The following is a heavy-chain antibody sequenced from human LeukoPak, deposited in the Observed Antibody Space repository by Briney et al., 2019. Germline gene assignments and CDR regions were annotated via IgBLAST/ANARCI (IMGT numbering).Heavy chain of an antibody. Sequence: GGSLRLSCAASGFTFSAYRMSWVRQAPGKGLEWVADINQDGSETYHVASMKGRFTISRDNAKNSLYLQMNSLRAEDTALYYCARIYSGRNKGDTFDIWGQGTIVTVSS. D-gene: IGHD1-26*01. CDR1: GFTFSAYR. CDR3: ARIYSGRNKGDTFDI. V-gene: IGHV3-7*04. J-gene: IGHJ3*02. CDR2: INQDGSET.